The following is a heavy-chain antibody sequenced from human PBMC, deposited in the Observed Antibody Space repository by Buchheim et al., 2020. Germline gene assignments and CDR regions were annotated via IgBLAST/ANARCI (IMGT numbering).Heavy chain of an antibody. J-gene: IGHJ2*01. V-gene: IGHV4-61*02. CDR2: IYTSGST. CDR3: AKNGGDWYFDL. D-gene: IGHD3-16*01. Sequence: QVQLQESGPGLVKPSQTLSLTCTVSGGSISSCSYYWSWIRQPAGKGLEWIGRIYTSGSTNYNPSLKSRVTISVDTSKNQFSLKLSSVTAADTAVYYCAKNGGDWYFDLWGRGTL. CDR1: GGSISSCSYY.